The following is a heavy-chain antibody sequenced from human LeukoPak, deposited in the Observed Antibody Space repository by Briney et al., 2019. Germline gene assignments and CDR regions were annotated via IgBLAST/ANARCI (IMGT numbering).Heavy chain of an antibody. V-gene: IGHV3-30*04. Sequence: GGSLRLSCAASGFTFSSYAMHWVRQAPGKGLEWVAVISYDGSNKYYADSVKGRFTISRDNSKNTLYLQMNSLRAEDTAVYYCARGRIAVAGWYFDYWGQGTLVTVSS. CDR3: ARGRIAVAGWYFDY. CDR1: GFTFSSYA. D-gene: IGHD6-19*01. J-gene: IGHJ4*02. CDR2: ISYDGSNK.